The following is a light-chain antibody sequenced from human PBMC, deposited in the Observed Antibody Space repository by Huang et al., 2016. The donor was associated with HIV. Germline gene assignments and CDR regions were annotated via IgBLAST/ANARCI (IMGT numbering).Light chain of an antibody. Sequence: LSCRASQSVSSNLAWYQQKPGQAPRLLIYGASTRATGIPARFSGSGSGTEFTLTISSLQSEDFAVYYCQQYNNWSPLTFGGGTKVEIK. V-gene: IGKV3-15*01. CDR1: QSVSSN. J-gene: IGKJ4*01. CDR3: QQYNNWSPLT. CDR2: GAS.